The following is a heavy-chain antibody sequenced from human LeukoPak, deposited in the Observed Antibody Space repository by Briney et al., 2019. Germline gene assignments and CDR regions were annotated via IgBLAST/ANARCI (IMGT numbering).Heavy chain of an antibody. Sequence: GGSLRLSCAASGFTFSSYGMSWVRQAPGKGLEWVSAISASGRSTYYADSVKGRFTISRDNSKNTLYLQMNSLRAEDTAVYYCAKDPHDYYDSSGFAEYFQHWGQGTLVTVSS. CDR2: ISASGRST. J-gene: IGHJ1*01. CDR1: GFTFSSYG. D-gene: IGHD3-22*01. V-gene: IGHV3-23*01. CDR3: AKDPHDYYDSSGFAEYFQH.